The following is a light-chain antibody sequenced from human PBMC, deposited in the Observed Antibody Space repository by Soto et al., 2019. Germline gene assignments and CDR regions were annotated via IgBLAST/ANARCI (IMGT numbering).Light chain of an antibody. CDR3: MQALQTPPWT. V-gene: IGKV2-28*01. Sequence: DIVMTQSPLSLPVTPGEPASISCRSSQSLLHSNGYNYLDWYLQKPGQSPQLLIYLGSNRAFGVPERFSGSVSGTDFKLKISRVEAEDVGVYYCMQALQTPPWTFGKGTKVEIK. CDR1: QSLLHSNGYNY. J-gene: IGKJ1*01. CDR2: LGS.